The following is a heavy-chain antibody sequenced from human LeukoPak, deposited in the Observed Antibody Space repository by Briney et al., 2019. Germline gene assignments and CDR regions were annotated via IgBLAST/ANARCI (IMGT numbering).Heavy chain of an antibody. D-gene: IGHD3-22*01. CDR1: GFTFSSYW. CDR3: ARGGYYDMFDY. J-gene: IGHJ4*02. CDR2: IKQDGSEK. V-gene: IGHV3-7*01. Sequence: TGGSLRLACAAAGFTFSSYWMSWVRQAPGKGLEWVANIKQDGSEKYYVDSVKGRFTISRDNAKNSLYLQMNSLRAEDTAVYYCARGGYYDMFDYWGQGTLVTVSS.